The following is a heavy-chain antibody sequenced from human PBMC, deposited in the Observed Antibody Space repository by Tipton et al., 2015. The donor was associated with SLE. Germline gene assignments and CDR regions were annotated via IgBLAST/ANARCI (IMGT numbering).Heavy chain of an antibody. CDR2: IYTSGST. CDR1: GGSISSGSYY. D-gene: IGHD1-26*01. J-gene: IGHJ4*02. CDR3: ARDHSGSVGTYFDY. Sequence: TLSLTCTVSGGSISSGSYYWSWIRQPAGKGLEWIGRIYTSGSTNYNPSLKSRVTIAVDTSTNQFSLKLSSVTAADTAVYYCARDHSGSVGTYFDYWGQGTLVTVSS. V-gene: IGHV4-61*02.